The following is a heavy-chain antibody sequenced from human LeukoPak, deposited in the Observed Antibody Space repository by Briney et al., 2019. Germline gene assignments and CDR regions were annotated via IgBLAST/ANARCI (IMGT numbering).Heavy chain of an antibody. D-gene: IGHD3-10*01. Sequence: GGSLRLSCAASGFTFSSYAMSWVRQAPGKGLEWVSAISGSGGSTYYADSVKGRFTIPRDNSKNTLYLQMNSLRAEDTAVYYCARGGSPLIHYFDYWGQGTLVTVSS. J-gene: IGHJ4*02. CDR1: GFTFSSYA. CDR2: ISGSGGST. CDR3: ARGGSPLIHYFDY. V-gene: IGHV3-23*01.